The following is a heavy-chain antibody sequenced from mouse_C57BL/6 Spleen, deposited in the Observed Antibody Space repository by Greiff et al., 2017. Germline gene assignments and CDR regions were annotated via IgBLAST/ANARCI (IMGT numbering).Heavy chain of an antibody. D-gene: IGHD2-4*01. J-gene: IGHJ2*01. V-gene: IGHV1-64*01. CDR3: ARGELRGYFDY. CDR1: GYTFTSYW. CDR2: IHPNSGST. Sequence: QVQLQQPGAELVKPGASVKLSCKASGYTFTSYWMHWVKQRPGQGLEWIGMIHPNSGSTNYNEKFKSKATLAVDKSSSTAYMQLSSLTSEDSAVYYCARGELRGYFDYWGQGTTLTVSS.